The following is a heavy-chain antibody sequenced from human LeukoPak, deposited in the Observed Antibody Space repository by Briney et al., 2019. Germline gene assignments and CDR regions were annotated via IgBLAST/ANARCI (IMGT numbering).Heavy chain of an antibody. CDR1: GYSFTSYW. J-gene: IGHJ5*02. CDR2: IYPGDSDT. Sequence: GESLKISCKGSGYSFTSYWIGWVRQMPGKGLEWMGIIYPGDSDTRYSPSFQGQVTISADRSISTAYLQWSSLKASDTAMYYCARLLAAAGQGNWFDPWGQGTLVTVSS. D-gene: IGHD6-13*01. CDR3: ARLLAAAGQGNWFDP. V-gene: IGHV5-51*01.